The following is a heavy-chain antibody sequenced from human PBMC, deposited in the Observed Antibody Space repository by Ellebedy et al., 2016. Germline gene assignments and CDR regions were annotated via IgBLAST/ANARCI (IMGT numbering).Heavy chain of an antibody. V-gene: IGHV1-18*01. Sequence: ASVKVPCKASGYTFTTYGFTWVRQAPGQGLEWLGWISAYNGDTNYAQTLQGRVTMTPDTSTNTAYMELKSLISNDTAVYYCARRGVAAGKFDYWGQGTLITVSS. CDR3: ARRGVAAGKFDY. CDR1: GYTFTTYG. CDR2: ISAYNGDT. D-gene: IGHD3-10*01. J-gene: IGHJ4*02.